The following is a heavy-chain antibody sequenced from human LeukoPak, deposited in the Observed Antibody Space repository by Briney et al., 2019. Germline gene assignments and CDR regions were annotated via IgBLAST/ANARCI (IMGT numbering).Heavy chain of an antibody. CDR2: IYYSGST. Sequence: SETLSLTCTVSGGSISSSSYYWGWIRQPPGKGLEWIGSIYYSGSTYYNPSLKSRVTISVDTSKNQFSLKRSSVTAADTAVYYCASDGSGSSPIDYWGQGTLVTVSS. J-gene: IGHJ4*02. D-gene: IGHD3-10*01. V-gene: IGHV4-39*01. CDR1: GGSISSSSYY. CDR3: ASDGSGSSPIDY.